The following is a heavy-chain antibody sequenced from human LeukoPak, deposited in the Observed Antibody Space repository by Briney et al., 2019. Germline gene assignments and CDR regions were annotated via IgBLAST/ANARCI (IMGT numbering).Heavy chain of an antibody. CDR3: ARDHYSKNDH. Sequence: PGGSLRLSCAASGFTFSTYFIHWVRQGPGKGLVWVSRIGSDGSSASSAGSVKGRFTISRDNAKNSVYLQMNSLRDEDTAVYYCARDHYSKNDHWGQGTLVTVSS. V-gene: IGHV3-74*01. CDR2: IGSDGSSA. D-gene: IGHD6-13*01. J-gene: IGHJ4*02. CDR1: GFTFSTYF.